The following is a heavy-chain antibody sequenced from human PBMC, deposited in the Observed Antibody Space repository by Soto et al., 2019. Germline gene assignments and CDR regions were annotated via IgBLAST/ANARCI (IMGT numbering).Heavy chain of an antibody. CDR1: GGSISSSSYY. Sequence: QLQLQESGPGLVKPSETLSLTCTVSGGSISSSSYYWGWIRQPPGKGLEWIGSIYYSGSTYYNPSPKSRVTISVDTSKNQFSLKLSSVTAAETAVYYCARLTYYYGSGSSYYYYGMDVWGQGTTVTVSS. J-gene: IGHJ6*02. CDR2: IYYSGST. D-gene: IGHD3-10*01. V-gene: IGHV4-39*01. CDR3: ARLTYYYGSGSSYYYYGMDV.